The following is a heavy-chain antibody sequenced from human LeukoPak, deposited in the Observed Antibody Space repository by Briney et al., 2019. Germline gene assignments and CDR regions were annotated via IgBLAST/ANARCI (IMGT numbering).Heavy chain of an antibody. Sequence: GESLRLSCAASGFTFSSYSMNWVRQAPGKGLEWVSYISSSSTIYYTDSVKGRVTISRDNAKNSLYLQMSSLRDEDTAVYYCATTSIAAAVPGCFDYWGQGTLVTVFS. D-gene: IGHD6-13*01. V-gene: IGHV3-48*02. J-gene: IGHJ4*02. CDR1: GFTFSSYS. CDR3: ATTSIAAAVPGCFDY. CDR2: ISSSSTI.